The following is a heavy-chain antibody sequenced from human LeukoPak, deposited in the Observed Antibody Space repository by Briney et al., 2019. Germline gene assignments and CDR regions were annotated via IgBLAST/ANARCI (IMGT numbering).Heavy chain of an antibody. CDR3: AKDQGAPVGYYYGMDV. V-gene: IGHV3-30*02. CDR2: IGDDGRDQ. Sequence: PGGSLRLSCAASGFTFSGHAMHWVRQTPAVGLEWLAIIGDDGRDQHYTDSVKGRFTISRDNSKNTMYLQMNSLGAEDAGVYYCAKDQGAPVGYYYGMDVWGQGTTVTVSS. CDR1: GFTFSGHA. D-gene: IGHD1-26*01. J-gene: IGHJ6*02.